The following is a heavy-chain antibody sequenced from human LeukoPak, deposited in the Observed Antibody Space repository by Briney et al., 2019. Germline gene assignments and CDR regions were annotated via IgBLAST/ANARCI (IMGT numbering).Heavy chain of an antibody. Sequence: SETLSPTCTVSGGSISSGSYYWSWIRQPAGKGLEWIGRIYTSGSTNYNPSLKSRVTISVDTSKNQFSLKLSSVTAADTAVYYCARQDGSGKFDYWGQGTLVTVSS. D-gene: IGHD3-10*01. V-gene: IGHV4-61*02. CDR1: GGSISSGSYY. CDR3: ARQDGSGKFDY. CDR2: IYTSGST. J-gene: IGHJ4*02.